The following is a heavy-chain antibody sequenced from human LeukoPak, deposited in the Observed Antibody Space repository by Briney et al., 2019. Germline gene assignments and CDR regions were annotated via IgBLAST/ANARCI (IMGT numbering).Heavy chain of an antibody. CDR2: ISGSGGST. D-gene: IGHD2-2*01. CDR1: GFTFSSYG. J-gene: IGHJ4*02. V-gene: IGHV3-23*01. Sequence: GGSLRLSCAASGFTFSSYGMSWVRQAPGKGLEWVSAISGSGGSTYYADSVKGRFTISRDNSKNTLYLQMNSLRAEDTAVYYCAKYFYLYCSSTSCYGPIDYWGQGTLVTVSS. CDR3: AKYFYLYCSSTSCYGPIDY.